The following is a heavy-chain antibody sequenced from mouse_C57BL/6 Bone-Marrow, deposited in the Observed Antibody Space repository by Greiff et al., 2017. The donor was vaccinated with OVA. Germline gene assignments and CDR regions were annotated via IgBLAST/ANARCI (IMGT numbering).Heavy chain of an antibody. J-gene: IGHJ1*03. D-gene: IGHD1-1*01. Sequence: QVQLQQPGAELVMPGASVKLSCKASGYTFTSYWMHWVKQRPGQGLEWIGEIDPSDSYTNYNQKFKGKSTLTVDKSSSTAYMQISSLTSEDSAVYYCARGYYGSLYWYFDVWGTGATVTVSS. CDR3: ARGYYGSLYWYFDV. V-gene: IGHV1-69*01. CDR1: GYTFTSYW. CDR2: IDPSDSYT.